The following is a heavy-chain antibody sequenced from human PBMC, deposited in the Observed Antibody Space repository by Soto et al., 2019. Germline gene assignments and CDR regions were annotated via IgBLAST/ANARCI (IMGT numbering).Heavy chain of an antibody. D-gene: IGHD2-2*01. CDR3: AKDLLSGDCSSTGCYAYDY. CDR1: GFTFSSYG. Sequence: SLRLSCAASGFTFSSYGMHWVRQAPGKGLEWVAVISYDGSNKYYADSVKGRFTISRDNSKNTLYLQMNSLRAEDTAVYYCAKDLLSGDCSSTGCYAYDYWDQGSL. V-gene: IGHV3-30*18. CDR2: ISYDGSNK. J-gene: IGHJ4*02.